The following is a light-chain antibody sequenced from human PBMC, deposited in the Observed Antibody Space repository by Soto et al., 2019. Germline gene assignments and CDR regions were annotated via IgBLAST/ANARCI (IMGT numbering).Light chain of an antibody. V-gene: IGKV3-15*01. Sequence: EIVMTQSPATLYVYPGERATLSCRASQSVSSNLAWYQQKPGQAPRLLIYGASTRAPGIPARFSGSGSGAEFTLTISRLQSEDFAVYYCQQYNNWPPITFGQGTRLEIK. CDR3: QQYNNWPPIT. J-gene: IGKJ5*01. CDR2: GAS. CDR1: QSVSSN.